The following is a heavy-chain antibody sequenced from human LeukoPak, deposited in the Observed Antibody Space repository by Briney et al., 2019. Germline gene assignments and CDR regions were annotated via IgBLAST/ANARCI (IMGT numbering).Heavy chain of an antibody. CDR3: ALEADYYDSSGYLKLDPSGIPEYFQH. J-gene: IGHJ1*01. CDR1: GASISSNTYY. V-gene: IGHV4-39*07. CDR2: INHSGST. D-gene: IGHD3-22*01. Sequence: PSETLSLTCTVSGASISSNTYYWAWIRQPPGKGLEWIGEINHSGSTNYNPSLKSRVTISVDTSKNQFSLKLSSVTAADTAVYYCALEADYYDSSGYLKLDPSGIPEYFQHWGQGTLVTVSS.